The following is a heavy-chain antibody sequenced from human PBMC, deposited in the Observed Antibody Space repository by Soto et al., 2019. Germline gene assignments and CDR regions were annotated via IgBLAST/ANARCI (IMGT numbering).Heavy chain of an antibody. CDR2: VIPVFGLA. Sequence: QVQLVQSGAEVKKPGSSVKVSCKSSGGTFSSYAISWVRQAPGQGLEWMGGVIPVFGLATYAQKVQGRVTITADKSTNTAYMEVSSLRSEDTAVYFCARESTRGVMIGYGAFGIWGQGTKVTDSS. J-gene: IGHJ3*02. D-gene: IGHD2-15*01. CDR3: ARESTRGVMIGYGAFGI. CDR1: GGTFSSYA. V-gene: IGHV1-69*17.